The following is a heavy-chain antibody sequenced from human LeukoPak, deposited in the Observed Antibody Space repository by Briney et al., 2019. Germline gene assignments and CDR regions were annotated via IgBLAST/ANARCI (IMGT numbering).Heavy chain of an antibody. CDR3: PRPYCGGDCYRPAVGGFAY. Sequence: ASVKVSCKASGYTFTSYDINWVRQATGQGLEWMGWMNPNSGNTGYAQKFQGRVTMTRNTSISTAYMELSSLRSEDTAVYHCPRPYCGGDCYRPAVGGFAYWGQGTLVTVSS. V-gene: IGHV1-8*01. CDR1: GYTFTSYD. D-gene: IGHD2-21*01. J-gene: IGHJ4*02. CDR2: MNPNSGNT.